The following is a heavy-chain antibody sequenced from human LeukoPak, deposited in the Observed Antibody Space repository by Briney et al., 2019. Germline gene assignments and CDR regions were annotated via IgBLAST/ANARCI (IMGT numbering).Heavy chain of an antibody. V-gene: IGHV1-58*02. CDR2: IVVGSGNT. J-gene: IGHJ4*02. CDR3: AAGGVSGSYRMGY. Sequence: AASVKVSCKASGFTFTSSAMQWVRQARGQRLEWIGWIVVGSGNTNYAQKFQERVTITRDMSTSTAYMELSSLRSEDTAVYYCAAGGVSGSYRMGYWGQGTLVTVSS. CDR1: GFTFTSSA. D-gene: IGHD1-26*01.